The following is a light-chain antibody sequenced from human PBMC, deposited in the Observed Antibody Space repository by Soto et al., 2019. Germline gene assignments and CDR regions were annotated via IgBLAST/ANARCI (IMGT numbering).Light chain of an antibody. CDR2: EVS. CDR3: TSYADIHNGVV. J-gene: IGLJ2*01. V-gene: IGLV2-8*01. Sequence: QSVLTQPPSASGSPGQSVTICCTGTSSDVGDYKYVSWYQHHPGKAPKLMIYEVSRRPSGVPDRFSGSKSGNTASLTVSGLQAEDEADYYCTSYADIHNGVVFGGGTQLTVL. CDR1: SSDVGDYKY.